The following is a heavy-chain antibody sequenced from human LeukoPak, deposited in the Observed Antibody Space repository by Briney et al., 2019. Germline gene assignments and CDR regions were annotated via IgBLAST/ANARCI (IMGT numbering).Heavy chain of an antibody. V-gene: IGHV3-30-3*01. CDR2: VSSDGSNR. CDR3: ARDGSIAATGAFDY. CDR1: GFTFSSYA. Sequence: PGGSLRLSCAASGFTFSSYAMHWVRQAPGQGLEWVAVVSSDGSNRFYADSVKGRFTVSRDNSKNTLYLQMNTLRAEDTAVYYCARDGSIAATGAFDYWGQGTLVTVSS. J-gene: IGHJ4*02. D-gene: IGHD6-13*01.